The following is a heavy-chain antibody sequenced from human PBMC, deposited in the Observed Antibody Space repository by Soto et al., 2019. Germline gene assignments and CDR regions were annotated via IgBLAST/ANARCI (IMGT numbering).Heavy chain of an antibody. Sequence: GGSLRLSCAAPGFTFRSFEMDWVRQTPGKGLEWVSYISSSGSTLSYADSVKGRFTISRDNAQNSLHLQMNSLRAEDTAVYYCPSLAGHALDYWDQGTLLTVSS. V-gene: IGHV3-48*03. CDR1: GFTFRSFE. CDR3: PSLAGHALDY. J-gene: IGHJ4*02. CDR2: ISSSGSTL.